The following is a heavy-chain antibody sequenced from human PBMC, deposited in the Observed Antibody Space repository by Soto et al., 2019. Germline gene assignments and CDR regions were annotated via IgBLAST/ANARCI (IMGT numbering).Heavy chain of an antibody. CDR3: ARSGYNYDFDY. Sequence: EVQLVESGGDLVQPGGSLRLSCVASGFTFSSHWMHWVRQAPGKGLVWVSRINGDGSSTTYADSVKGRFTISRDNAKNTLYLQMNSLRVEDTAVYYCARSGYNYDFDYWGQGTLVTVSS. CDR1: GFTFSSHW. J-gene: IGHJ4*02. V-gene: IGHV3-74*01. D-gene: IGHD5-18*01. CDR2: INGDGSST.